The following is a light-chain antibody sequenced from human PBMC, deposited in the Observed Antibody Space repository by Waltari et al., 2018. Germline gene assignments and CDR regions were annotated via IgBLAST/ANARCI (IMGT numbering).Light chain of an antibody. Sequence: EIVLTQSPATLSLSPGERATLSCRASQSVNNYLAWYQQKPGQATSLLIYDASNRATGIPSRFSGSGSGTDFTLTISSLEPEDFAVYYCQQRSDWPPLTFGGGTKVEIK. CDR2: DAS. CDR1: QSVNNY. J-gene: IGKJ4*01. V-gene: IGKV3-11*01. CDR3: QQRSDWPPLT.